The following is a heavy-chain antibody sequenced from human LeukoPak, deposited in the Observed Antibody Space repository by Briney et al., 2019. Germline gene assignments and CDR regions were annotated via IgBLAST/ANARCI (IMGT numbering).Heavy chain of an antibody. D-gene: IGHD5-18*01. CDR1: GYSISSGYY. CDR3: ARGSRGYSYGYFDY. CDR2: IYHSGST. J-gene: IGHJ4*02. V-gene: IGHV4-38-2*02. Sequence: SETLSLTCTVSGYSISSGYYWGWIRQPPGRGLEWIGSIYHSGSTYYNPSLKSRVTISVDTSKNQFSLKLSSVTAADTAVYYCARGSRGYSYGYFDYWGQGTLVTVSS.